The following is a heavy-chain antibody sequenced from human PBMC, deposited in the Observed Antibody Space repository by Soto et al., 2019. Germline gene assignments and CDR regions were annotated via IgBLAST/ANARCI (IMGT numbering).Heavy chain of an antibody. CDR3: ARWRAAAGRLDY. CDR2: IYYSGST. CDR1: GGSISSYY. V-gene: IGHV4-59*13. J-gene: IGHJ4*01. Sequence: QVQLQESGPGLVKPSETLSLTRTVSGGSISSYYWSWIRQPPGKGLEGIGYIYYSGSTNYNPSLKRRVTITVDTAKNQCALKLSSVTGADTAVYYCARWRAAAGRLDYWGQGTLVTVSS. D-gene: IGHD6-13*01.